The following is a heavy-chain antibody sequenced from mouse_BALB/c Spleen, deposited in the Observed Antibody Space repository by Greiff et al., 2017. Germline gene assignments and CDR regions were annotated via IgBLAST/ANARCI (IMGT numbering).Heavy chain of an antibody. D-gene: IGHD1-1*01. CDR1: GFTFSSYG. Sequence: EVQRVESGGDLVKPGGSLKLSCAASGFTFSSYGMSWVRQTPDKRLEWVATISSGGSYTYYPDSVKGRFTISRDNAKNTLYLQMSSLKSEDTAMYYCARPGITTVDFDYWGQGTTLTVSS. CDR2: ISSGGSYT. V-gene: IGHV5-6*01. CDR3: ARPGITTVDFDY. J-gene: IGHJ2*01.